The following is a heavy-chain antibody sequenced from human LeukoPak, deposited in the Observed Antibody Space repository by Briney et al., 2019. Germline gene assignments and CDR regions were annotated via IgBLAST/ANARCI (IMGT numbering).Heavy chain of an antibody. D-gene: IGHD1-26*01. CDR1: GFTFSSYW. CDR3: ARDHSSGSYGWVY. V-gene: IGHV3-7*01. J-gene: IGHJ4*02. Sequence: GGSLRLSCAASGFTFSSYWMSWVRQAPGKGLEWVANIKQDGSEKYYVDSVKGRFTISRDNDKNSLYLQMNSLRAEDTAVYYCARDHSSGSYGWVYWGQGTLVTVSS. CDR2: IKQDGSEK.